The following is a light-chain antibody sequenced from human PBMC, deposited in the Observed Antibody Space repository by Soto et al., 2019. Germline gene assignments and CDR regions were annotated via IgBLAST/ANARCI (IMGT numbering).Light chain of an antibody. V-gene: IGKV3-11*01. CDR1: QSISSY. CDR3: QQRSNWPPT. Sequence: EVVLTQSPATLSLSPWERATLSCRASQSISSYLAWYQHKPGQAPRLLIYEASNRATGIPARFSGSGSGTDFTLTISSLEPEDFAVYYCQQRSNWPPTFGQGTKVDIK. J-gene: IGKJ1*01. CDR2: EAS.